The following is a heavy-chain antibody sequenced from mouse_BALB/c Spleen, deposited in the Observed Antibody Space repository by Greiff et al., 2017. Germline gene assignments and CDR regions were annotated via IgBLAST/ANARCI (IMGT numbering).Heavy chain of an antibody. D-gene: IGHD4-1*01. Sequence: EVQVVESGGGLVQPGGSLRLSCATSGFTFTDYYMSWVRQPPGKALEWLGFIRNKANGYTTEYSASVKGRFTISRDNSQSILYLQMNTLRAEDSATYYCARRSPLTFFDYWGQGTTLTVSS. J-gene: IGHJ2*01. CDR3: ARRSPLTFFDY. V-gene: IGHV7-3*02. CDR2: IRNKANGYTT. CDR1: GFTFTDYY.